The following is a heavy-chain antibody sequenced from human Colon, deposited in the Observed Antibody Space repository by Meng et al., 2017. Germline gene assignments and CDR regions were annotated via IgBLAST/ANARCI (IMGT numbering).Heavy chain of an antibody. V-gene: IGHV4-31*03. CDR2: IYYSGNT. D-gene: IGHD2-2*02. Sequence: QVQLQESGPGLVKPSQTLSLTCTVSGGSISSGGYYWIWIRQHPGKGLEWIGYIYYSGNTYYNPSLKSRVTISVDTSKNQFSLKLSSVTAADTAVYYCARYCASTNCYTGFDFWGQGTLVTVSS. J-gene: IGHJ4*02. CDR1: GGSISSGGYY. CDR3: ARYCASTNCYTGFDF.